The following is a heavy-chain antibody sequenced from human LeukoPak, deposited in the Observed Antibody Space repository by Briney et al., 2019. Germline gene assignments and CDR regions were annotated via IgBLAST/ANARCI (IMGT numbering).Heavy chain of an antibody. Sequence: GGSLRLSCAASGFTFSSYVMSWVRQAPGKGLEWVSAITGAGGGTNYADSVKGRFTISRDNSKNSLYLQMNSLRAEDTAVYYCARDRVAADWYFDLWGRGTLVIVSS. V-gene: IGHV3-23*01. CDR3: ARDRVAADWYFDL. D-gene: IGHD6-19*01. CDR1: GFTFSSYV. CDR2: ITGAGGGT. J-gene: IGHJ2*01.